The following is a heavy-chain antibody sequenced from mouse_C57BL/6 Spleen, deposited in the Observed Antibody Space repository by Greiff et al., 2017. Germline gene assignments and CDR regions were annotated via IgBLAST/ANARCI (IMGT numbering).Heavy chain of an antibody. CDR1: GYTFTSYW. J-gene: IGHJ3*01. CDR3: ARAHDYDEGFAY. Sequence: VQLQQPGAELVKPGASVKMSCKASGYTFTSYWITWVKQRPGQGLEWIGDIYPGSGSTNYNEKFKSKATLTVDTSSSTAYMQLSSLTSEDSAVYYCARAHDYDEGFAYGGQGTLVTVSA. CDR2: IYPGSGST. D-gene: IGHD2-4*01. V-gene: IGHV1-55*01.